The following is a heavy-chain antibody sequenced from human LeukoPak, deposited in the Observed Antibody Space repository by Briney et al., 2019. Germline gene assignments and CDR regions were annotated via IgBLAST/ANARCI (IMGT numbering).Heavy chain of an antibody. CDR3: ARGRGSTVTTDWFDP. V-gene: IGHV4-31*03. Sequence: SETLSLTCTVSGGSISNSDYSWSWIRQHPGKGLEWIGYIYYSGSTYYNPSLKSRVTISVDTSKSQFSLKLSSVTAADTAVYYCARGRGSTVTTDWFDPWGQGALVTVSS. CDR1: GGSISNSDYS. CDR2: IYYSGST. J-gene: IGHJ5*02. D-gene: IGHD4-17*01.